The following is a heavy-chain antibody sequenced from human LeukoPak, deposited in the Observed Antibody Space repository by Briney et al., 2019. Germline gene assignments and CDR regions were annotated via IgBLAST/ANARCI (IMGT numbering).Heavy chain of an antibody. CDR2: IIPIFGTA. CDR3: AREAPPAPGSGSYPYYFDY. D-gene: IGHD3-10*01. J-gene: IGHJ4*02. CDR1: GGTFSSYA. V-gene: IGHV1-69*13. Sequence: ASVKVSCKASGGTFSSYAISWVRQAPGQGLEWMGGIIPIFGTANYAQKFQDRVTITADESTSTAYMELSSLRSEDTAVYYCAREAPPAPGSGSYPYYFDYWGQGTLVTVSS.